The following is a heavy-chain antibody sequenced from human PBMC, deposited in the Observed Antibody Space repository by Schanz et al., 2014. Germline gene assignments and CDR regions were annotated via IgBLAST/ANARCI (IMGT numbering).Heavy chain of an antibody. J-gene: IGHJ6*02. CDR2: INPNTGGI. Sequence: QVQLVQSGAEVKKPGASVKVSCKASGYTFSDYYIHWVRQAPGQGLEWMGWINPNTGGINFAQKFQGWVTVTRDTSISTVYMELSRVTYEDTAVYYCARDDRAYYYGMDVWGQGTTVTVSS. V-gene: IGHV1-2*04. D-gene: IGHD3-22*01. CDR1: GYTFSDYY. CDR3: ARDDRAYYYGMDV.